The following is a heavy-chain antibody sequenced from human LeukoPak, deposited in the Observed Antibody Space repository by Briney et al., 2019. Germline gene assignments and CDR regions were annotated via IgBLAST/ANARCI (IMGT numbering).Heavy chain of an antibody. V-gene: IGHV1-69*13. CDR2: IIPIFGTA. CDR3: ARDRYSSSWYRYYYYYMDV. J-gene: IGHJ6*03. Sequence: SVKVSCKASGGTFSSYAISWVRQAPGQGLEWMGGIIPIFGTANYAQKFQGRVTITADESTSTAYMELSSLRSEDTAVYYCARDRYSSSWYRYYYYYMDVWGKGTTVTISS. CDR1: GGTFSSYA. D-gene: IGHD6-13*01.